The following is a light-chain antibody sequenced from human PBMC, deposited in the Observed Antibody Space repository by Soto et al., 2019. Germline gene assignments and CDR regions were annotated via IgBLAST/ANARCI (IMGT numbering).Light chain of an antibody. CDR3: QQRSNWPGT. Sequence: EVVLTQSPATLSLSPGERATLSCRASQNIRGYLAWYQQRPGQSPRLLIYDASNRATGISARFSGSGSGTDLTLTISSLEPEDFALYYCQQRSNWPGTFGQGTK. CDR2: DAS. J-gene: IGKJ2*01. CDR1: QNIRGY. V-gene: IGKV3-11*01.